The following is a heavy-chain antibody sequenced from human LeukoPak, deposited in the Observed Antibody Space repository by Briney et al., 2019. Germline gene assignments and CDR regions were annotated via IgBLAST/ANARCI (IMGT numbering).Heavy chain of an antibody. Sequence: GGSLRLSCAASGFTFEDYGRHWVRQAPGKGLERGSLISGDGSTTYYADSVKGRFTISRDNIKNSLYLQMSSLRTEDTALYYCAKDMADFWSGQKDYWGQGTLVTVSS. CDR1: GFTFEDYG. D-gene: IGHD3-3*01. CDR2: ISGDGSTT. V-gene: IGHV3-43*02. CDR3: AKDMADFWSGQKDY. J-gene: IGHJ4*02.